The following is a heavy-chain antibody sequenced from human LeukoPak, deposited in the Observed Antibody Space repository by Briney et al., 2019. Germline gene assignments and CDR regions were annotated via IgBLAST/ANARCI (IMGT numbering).Heavy chain of an antibody. D-gene: IGHD5-18*01. J-gene: IGHJ4*02. Sequence: GGTLTLSCAASGCTFSTYAMSWVRQAAGKGLEWVSAISGGDGSTYYADSLKGRFTISRDNANNPLYLQMHSLRAQDKAVDHCAIDISQGYTYGFIEQHFWGQGTPVPVS. CDR2: ISGGDGST. V-gene: IGHV3-23*01. CDR1: GCTFSTYA. CDR3: AIDISQGYTYGFIEQHF.